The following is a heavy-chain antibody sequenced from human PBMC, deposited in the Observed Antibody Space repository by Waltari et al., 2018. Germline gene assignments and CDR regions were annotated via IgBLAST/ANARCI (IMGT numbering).Heavy chain of an antibody. J-gene: IGHJ4*02. V-gene: IGHV4-31*03. D-gene: IGHD2-21*01. CDR2: IYYSGST. Sequence: QVQLQESGPGLVKPSQTLSLTCTVSGGSISSGGYYWSWIRQHPGKCLEWIGYIYYSGSTYYNPSLKSRVTISVDTSKNQFSLKLSSVTAADTAVYYCARANCLEGGDCYNLDYWGQGTLVTVSS. CDR1: GGSISSGGYY. CDR3: ARANCLEGGDCYNLDY.